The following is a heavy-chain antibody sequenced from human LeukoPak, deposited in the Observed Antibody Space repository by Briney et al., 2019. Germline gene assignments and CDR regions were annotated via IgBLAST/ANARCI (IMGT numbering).Heavy chain of an antibody. J-gene: IGHJ4*02. Sequence: SETLSLTCTVSGGSISSYYWSWIRQPPGKGLEWIGYIYYSGSTNYNPSLKNRVTISADTSKNQFSLKLSSVTAADTAVYYCAGDNPPYYDIFDYRGQGILVTVSS. CDR3: AGDNPPYYDIFDY. D-gene: IGHD3-9*01. CDR1: GGSISSYY. V-gene: IGHV4-59*01. CDR2: IYYSGST.